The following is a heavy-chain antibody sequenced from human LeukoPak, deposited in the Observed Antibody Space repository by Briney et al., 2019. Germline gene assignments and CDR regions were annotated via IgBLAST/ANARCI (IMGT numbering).Heavy chain of an antibody. J-gene: IGHJ4*02. CDR1: GFTFDDYA. CDR2: ISWNSGSI. D-gene: IGHD3-22*01. V-gene: IGHV3-9*01. CDR3: ARTGYYYDSSGYYPSPDY. Sequence: PGRSLRLSCAASGFTFDDYAMHWVRQAPGKGLEWVSGISWNSGSIGYADSVKGRFTISRDNSKNTLYLQMNSLRAEDTAVYYCARTGYYYDSSGYYPSPDYWGQGTLVTVSS.